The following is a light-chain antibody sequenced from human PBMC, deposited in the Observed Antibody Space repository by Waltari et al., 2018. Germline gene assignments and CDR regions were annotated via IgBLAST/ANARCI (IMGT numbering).Light chain of an antibody. J-gene: IGKJ5*01. CDR2: ATS. V-gene: IGKV3-11*01. Sequence: EIVLTQSPATLSLSPGERATPSCRARQSVSTYLSWYQQKPGQAPRLLYYATSKRATGIPARFSGSGSGTDFTLTITSLEPDDFADYYCQQRSAWPLTFGQGTRLEIK. CDR1: QSVSTY. CDR3: QQRSAWPLT.